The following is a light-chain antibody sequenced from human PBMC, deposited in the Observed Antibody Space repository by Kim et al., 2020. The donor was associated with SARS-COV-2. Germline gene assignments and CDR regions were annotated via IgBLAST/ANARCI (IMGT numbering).Light chain of an antibody. CDR2: EVN. CDR1: SSDIGAYYF. CDR3: SSYAGGNTGV. V-gene: IGLV2-8*01. Sequence: QSVLTQPPSASGSPEQSVTISCAGTSSDIGAYYFVSWYQQHPGKAPKLRIYEVNKPPSGVPDRVSDSKSGNTASLTISGLQSEDEGDYYCSSYAGGNTGVFGTGTKVPS. J-gene: IGLJ1*01.